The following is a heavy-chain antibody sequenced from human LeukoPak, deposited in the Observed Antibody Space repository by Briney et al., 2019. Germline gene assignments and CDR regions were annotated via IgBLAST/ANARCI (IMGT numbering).Heavy chain of an antibody. Sequence: GASVKVSCKTSGYTFSVYFIHWVQHAPGKGLEWMGRVDAEDGETIYAEKFQGRAAITADTSTDTAYMELSSLRSEDTAVYYCATSQNGYSPRDYWGQGTLVTVSS. V-gene: IGHV1-69-2*01. CDR2: VDAEDGET. CDR3: ATSQNGYSPRDY. CDR1: GYTFSVYF. D-gene: IGHD3-22*01. J-gene: IGHJ4*02.